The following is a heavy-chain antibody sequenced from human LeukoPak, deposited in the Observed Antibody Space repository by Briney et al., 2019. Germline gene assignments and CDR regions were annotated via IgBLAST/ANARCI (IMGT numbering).Heavy chain of an antibody. D-gene: IGHD2-2*01. V-gene: IGHV3-21*01. J-gene: IGHJ6*02. Sequence: GGSLRLSCAASGFTFSSYSMNWVRQAPGRGLEWVSSISSSSSYIYYADSVKGRFTISRDNAKNSLYLQMNSLRAEDTAVYYCAREVGSTSGYYYYGMDVWGQGTTVTVSS. CDR2: ISSSSSYI. CDR1: GFTFSSYS. CDR3: AREVGSTSGYYYYGMDV.